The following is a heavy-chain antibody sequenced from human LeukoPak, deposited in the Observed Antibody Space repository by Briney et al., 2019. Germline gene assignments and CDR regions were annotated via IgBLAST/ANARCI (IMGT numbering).Heavy chain of an antibody. CDR3: AKGYSSGWFYLDY. J-gene: IGHJ4*02. CDR1: GFTFSSYE. D-gene: IGHD6-19*01. Sequence: GGSLRLSCAASGFTFSSYEMNWVRQAPGKGLEWVSTNSGSGGSTHYADSVKGRFTISRDNSKNTLYLQMNSLRAEDTALYYCAKGYSSGWFYLDYWGQGTLVTVSS. V-gene: IGHV3-23*01. CDR2: NSGSGGST.